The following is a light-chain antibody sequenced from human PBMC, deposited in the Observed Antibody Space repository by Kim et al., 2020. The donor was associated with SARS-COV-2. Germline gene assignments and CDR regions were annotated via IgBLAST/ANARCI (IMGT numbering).Light chain of an antibody. CDR2: KAS. CDR1: KNINNY. Sequence: ESVGDRVTITCRASKNINNYLAWYQKKPGNAPKLLISKASTLESGVPSRFSGSGSGTEFTRTISSLQPDDFATYYCQQHNTFSSTFGQGTKVDIK. CDR3: QQHNTFSST. V-gene: IGKV1-5*03. J-gene: IGKJ1*01.